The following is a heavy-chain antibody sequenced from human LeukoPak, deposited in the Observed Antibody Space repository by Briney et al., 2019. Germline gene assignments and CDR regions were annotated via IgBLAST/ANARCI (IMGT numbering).Heavy chain of an antibody. CDR2: IYYSGST. V-gene: IGHV4-59*01. CDR1: GGSISGYY. J-gene: IGHJ6*03. Sequence: NPSETLSLTCTVSGGSISGYYWSWIRQPPGKGLEWIGYIYYSGSTNYNPSLKSRVTISVDTSKNQFSLKLSSVTAADTAVYYCARSVEGYCSGGSCYSYYYYMDVWGKGTTVTVSS. D-gene: IGHD2-15*01. CDR3: ARSVEGYCSGGSCYSYYYYMDV.